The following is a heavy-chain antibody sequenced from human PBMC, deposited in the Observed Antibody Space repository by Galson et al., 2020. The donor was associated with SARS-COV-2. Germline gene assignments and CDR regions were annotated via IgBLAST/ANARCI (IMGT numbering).Heavy chain of an antibody. V-gene: IGHV3-53*05. J-gene: IGHJ4*02. D-gene: IGHD5-18*01. CDR2: IYYDGNT. CDR1: GFAVSSKH. Sequence: METGGSLRLSCAASGFAVSSKHMSWVRQAPGKGMERASVIYYDGNTNYADPVRGRFTITRDTSKITVSHQMNSLRAEDTAVYYCVRDDGTAPYDYWGPGTLVTVSS. CDR3: VRDDGTAPYDY.